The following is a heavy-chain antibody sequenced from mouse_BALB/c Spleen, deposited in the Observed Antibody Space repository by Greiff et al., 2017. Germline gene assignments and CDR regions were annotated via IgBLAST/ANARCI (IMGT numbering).Heavy chain of an antibody. J-gene: IGHJ2*01. V-gene: IGHV5-6-5*01. CDR1: GFTFSSYA. CDR3: AREAYYGLDY. D-gene: IGHD1-1*01. Sequence: EVKVVESGGGLVKPGGSLKLSCAASGFTFSSYAMSWVRQTPEKRLEWVASISSGGSTYYPDSVKGRFTISRDNARNILYLQMSSLRSEDTAMYYCAREAYYGLDYWGQGTTLTVSS. CDR2: ISSGGST.